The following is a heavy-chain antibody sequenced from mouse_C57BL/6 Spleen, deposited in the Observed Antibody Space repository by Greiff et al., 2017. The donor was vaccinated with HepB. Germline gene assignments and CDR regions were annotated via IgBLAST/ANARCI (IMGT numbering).Heavy chain of an antibody. J-gene: IGHJ4*01. CDR3: ARRGYDYEDAMDY. D-gene: IGHD2-4*01. CDR2: INPYNGGT. Sequence: EVQLQQSGPVLVKPGASVKMSCKASGYTFTDYYMNWVKQSHGKSLEWIGVINPYNGGTSYNQKFKGKATLTVDKSSSTAYMELNSLTSEDSAVYDSARRGYDYEDAMDYWGQGTSVTVSS. CDR1: GYTFTDYY. V-gene: IGHV1-19*01.